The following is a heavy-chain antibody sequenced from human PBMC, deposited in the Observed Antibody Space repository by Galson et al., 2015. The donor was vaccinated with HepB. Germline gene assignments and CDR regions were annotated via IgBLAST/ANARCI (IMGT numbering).Heavy chain of an antibody. Sequence: SLRLSCATSGFTFSGYGMHWVRQAPGKGLEWVTFISSDGTHKYYADSVKGRFTISRGNSKNTLYLQMNSLRLEDPAIYYCARETGTFSSWGSFEIWGQGTMVPVSS. D-gene: IGHD3-16*01. CDR3: ARETGTFSSWGSFEI. V-gene: IGHV3-30*03. CDR1: GFTFSGYG. J-gene: IGHJ3*02. CDR2: ISSDGTHK.